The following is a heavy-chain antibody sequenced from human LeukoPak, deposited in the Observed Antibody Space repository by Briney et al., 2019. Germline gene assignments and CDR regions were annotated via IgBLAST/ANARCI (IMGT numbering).Heavy chain of an antibody. J-gene: IGHJ4*02. V-gene: IGHV4-59*12. CDR2: IYYSGSI. D-gene: IGHD6-19*01. CDR1: GGSISSYY. CDR3: ARDTVAGTEPFDY. Sequence: PSETLSLTCTVSGGSISSYYWSWIRQPPGKGLEWIGYIYYSGSINYNPSLKSRITISIDTSKNQFSLHLNSVTAADTAVYYCARDTVAGTEPFDYWGQGTLVTVSS.